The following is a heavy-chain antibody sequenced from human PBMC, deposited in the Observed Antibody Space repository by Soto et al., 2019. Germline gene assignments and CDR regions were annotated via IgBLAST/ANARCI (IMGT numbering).Heavy chain of an antibody. J-gene: IGHJ4*02. CDR1: GFTFSSTG. CDR2: ISHDGGNK. V-gene: IGHV3-30*18. Sequence: QVQLVESGGGVVQPGGALRLSCAASGFTFSSTGMHWVRQAPGKGLEWVAVISHDGGNKYYGDSVMGRFTISRDNSKNTLYLQMNSLRADDTAVYYCAKDWGIAVAAHWGQGTLVTVSS. CDR3: AKDWGIAVAAH. D-gene: IGHD6-19*01.